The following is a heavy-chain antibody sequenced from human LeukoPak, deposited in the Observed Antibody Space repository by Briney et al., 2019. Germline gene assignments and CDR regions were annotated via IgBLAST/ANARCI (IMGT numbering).Heavy chain of an antibody. CDR2: INPSGGST. CDR3: ARETSGAYYDFWSGYYPGYFDY. CDR1: GYTFTSYY. D-gene: IGHD3-3*01. V-gene: IGHV1-46*01. Sequence: ASVKVSCTASGYTFTSYYMHWVRQAPGQGLEWMGIINPSGGSTSYAQKFQGRVTMTRDTSTSTVYMELSSLRSEDTAVYYCARETSGAYYDFWSGYYPGYFDYWGQGTLVTVSS. J-gene: IGHJ4*02.